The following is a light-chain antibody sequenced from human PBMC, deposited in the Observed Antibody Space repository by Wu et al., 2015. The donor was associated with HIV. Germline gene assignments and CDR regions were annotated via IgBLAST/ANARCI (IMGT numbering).Light chain of an antibody. CDR1: QSINIW. J-gene: IGKJ2*01. CDR3: QQSYSTPYT. Sequence: DIQMTQSPSTLSASVGDRVTISCRASQSINIWLTWYQQKPGKAPKVLIYKASSLESGVPSRFSGSGSGTEFTLTINSLQPEDLATYYCQQSYSTPYTFGQGTKLEIK. CDR2: KAS. V-gene: IGKV1-5*03.